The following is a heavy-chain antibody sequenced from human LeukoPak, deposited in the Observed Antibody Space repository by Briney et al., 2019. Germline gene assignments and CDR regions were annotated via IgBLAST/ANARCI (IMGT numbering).Heavy chain of an antibody. CDR3: VKDSLAVAGTGAFDI. J-gene: IGHJ3*02. D-gene: IGHD6-19*01. V-gene: IGHV3-64D*06. CDR1: GFTFSSYA. Sequence: GGSLRLSCSASGFTFSSYAMHWVRQAPGKGLEYVSAISSNGGSTYYADSVKGRFTISGDNSKSTLYLQMSSLRAEDTAVYYCVKDSLAVAGTGAFDIWGQGTMVTVSS. CDR2: ISSNGGST.